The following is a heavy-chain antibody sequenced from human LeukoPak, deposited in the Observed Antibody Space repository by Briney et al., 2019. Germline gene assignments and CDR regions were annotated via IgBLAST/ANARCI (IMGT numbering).Heavy chain of an antibody. V-gene: IGHV4-38-2*01. CDR1: GYSLSNGYY. D-gene: IGHD6-19*01. CDR2: IYHSGST. J-gene: IGHJ4*02. Sequence: SETLSLTCAVYGYSLSNGYYWGWIRQPPGKGLESFGRIYHSGSTYYNPSLKSRATIALDKSKNQFSLKLSSVTAADTAVYYCASRAVADTFDYWGQGTLVTVSS. CDR3: ASRAVADTFDY.